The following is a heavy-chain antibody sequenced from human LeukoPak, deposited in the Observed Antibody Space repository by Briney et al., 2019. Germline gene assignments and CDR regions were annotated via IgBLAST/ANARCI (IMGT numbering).Heavy chain of an antibody. J-gene: IGHJ5*02. CDR3: ARDRYYASGSYNWFDP. CDR2: ISGGGGST. Sequence: QPGGSLRLSCAASGFSFSSYAMSWVRQAPGKGLEWVSAISGGGGSTYYADSVKGRFTISRDNSKNTLYLQMNSLRAEDTAVYYCARDRYYASGSYNWFDPWGQGTLVTVSS. D-gene: IGHD3-10*01. CDR1: GFSFSSYA. V-gene: IGHV3-23*01.